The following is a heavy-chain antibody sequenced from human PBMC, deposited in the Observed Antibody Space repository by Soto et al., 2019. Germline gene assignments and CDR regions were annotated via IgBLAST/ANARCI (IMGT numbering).Heavy chain of an antibody. D-gene: IGHD4-17*01. CDR2: LSANGVDN. Sequence: EVQLLESGGGLVQPGGSLRLSCAASGFTFNRYAMAWVRQAPGKGLHWVSGLSANGVDNFYADSVRGRFTIARDNSENTLSLQMNALRAEDTAVYFCVKATVTEDLVGSWGQGALVTVSS. V-gene: IGHV3-23*01. CDR3: VKATVTEDLVGS. J-gene: IGHJ5*02. CDR1: GFTFNRYA.